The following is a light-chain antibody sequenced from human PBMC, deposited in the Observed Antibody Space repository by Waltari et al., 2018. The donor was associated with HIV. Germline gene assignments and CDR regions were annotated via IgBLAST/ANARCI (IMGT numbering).Light chain of an antibody. J-gene: IGLJ1*01. V-gene: IGLV1-40*01. CDR1: SSHIGAGCD. CDR2: VSG. CDR3: QSYDRSLNGYV. Sequence: VLTQPPSASGAPGQTVTIFCSGHSSHIGAGCDVHCYQQLSGAAPTLLIFVSGNRPSGVPRRFSGAKSGTSPSLAISGLQLEDEGDYYCQSYDRSLNGYVFGGGTKVSVL.